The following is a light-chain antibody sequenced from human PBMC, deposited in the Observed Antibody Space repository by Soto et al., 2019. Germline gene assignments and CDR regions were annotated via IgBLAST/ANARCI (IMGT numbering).Light chain of an antibody. J-gene: IGKJ1*01. CDR3: QNFGT. CDR1: HAIRHY. Sequence: DIQMTQSPSSLSASVGDRVTITCRASHAIRHYVAWYQQKPGQVPRLLIYGASTLQSGVPSRFSGGDSGTDVTLTITNLQPEDVVTYYCQNFGTFGQGTKVDI. CDR2: GAS. V-gene: IGKV1-27*01.